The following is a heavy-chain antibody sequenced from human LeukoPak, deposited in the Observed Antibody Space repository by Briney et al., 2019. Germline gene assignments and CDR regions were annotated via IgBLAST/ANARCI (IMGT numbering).Heavy chain of an antibody. CDR3: ARLSSSSWPCFFDY. Sequence: PSETLSLTCTVSGGSISTSTHYWGWIRQPPGKGLEWIGTIYYSGSTHYNPSLKSRVTISVDTSKNQFSLKLNSVTAADTAVYYCARLSSSSWPCFFDYWGQGTLVTVSS. CDR2: IYYSGST. V-gene: IGHV4-39*07. J-gene: IGHJ4*02. CDR1: GGSISTSTHY. D-gene: IGHD6-13*01.